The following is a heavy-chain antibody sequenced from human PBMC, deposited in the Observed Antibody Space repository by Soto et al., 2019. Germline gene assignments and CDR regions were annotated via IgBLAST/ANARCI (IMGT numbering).Heavy chain of an antibody. V-gene: IGHV5-51*01. CDR1: ESTFANYW. CDR2: INPADSDT. CDR3: ARHLIVDKGWPRFFVS. J-gene: IGHJ5*01. D-gene: IGHD3-3*01. Sequence: GESLKISCKGSESTFANYWIGWARQMPGKGLEWMGIINPADSDTRYSPSFQGRVTISVDKSINTAYLQWSSLQASDTAMYYCARHLIVDKGWPRFFVSWGHGTLVTVSS.